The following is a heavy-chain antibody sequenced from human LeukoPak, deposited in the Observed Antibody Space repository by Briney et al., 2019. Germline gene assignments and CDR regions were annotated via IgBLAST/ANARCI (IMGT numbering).Heavy chain of an antibody. Sequence: SVKVSCKASGGTFSSYTISWVRQAPGQGLEWMGRIIPIFGIANYAQKFQGRVTITADKSTSTAYMELSSPRSEDTAVYYCAREMAPAVADENWFDPWGQGTLVTVSS. J-gene: IGHJ5*02. CDR2: IIPIFGIA. CDR1: GGTFSSYT. CDR3: AREMAPAVADENWFDP. V-gene: IGHV1-69*04. D-gene: IGHD6-19*01.